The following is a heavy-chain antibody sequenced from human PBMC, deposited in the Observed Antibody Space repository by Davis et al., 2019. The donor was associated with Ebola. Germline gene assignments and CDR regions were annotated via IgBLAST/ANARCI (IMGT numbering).Heavy chain of an antibody. V-gene: IGHV3-7*01. CDR2: IKQDGSEK. J-gene: IGHJ6*04. Sequence: GESLKISCAASGFTFSNYWMSWVRQAPGKGLEWVANIKQDGSEKYYVDSVKGRFTISRDNAKNSLYLQMNSLRAEDTAVYYCARSDYYYGMDVWGKGTTVTVSS. CDR1: GFTFSNYW. CDR3: ARSDYYYGMDV.